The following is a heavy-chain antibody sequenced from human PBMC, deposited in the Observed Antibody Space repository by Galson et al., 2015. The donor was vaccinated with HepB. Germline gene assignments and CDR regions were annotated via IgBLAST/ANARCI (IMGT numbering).Heavy chain of an antibody. CDR3: ARDETYYYDSSGYLDY. D-gene: IGHD3-22*01. J-gene: IGHJ4*02. Sequence: SLRLSCAASGFTFSSYAMHWVRQAPGKGLEWVAVISYDGSNKYYADSVKGRFTISRDNSKNTLYLQMNSLRAEDTAVYYCARDETYYYDSSGYLDYWGQGTLVTVSS. CDR1: GFTFSSYA. V-gene: IGHV3-30*04. CDR2: ISYDGSNK.